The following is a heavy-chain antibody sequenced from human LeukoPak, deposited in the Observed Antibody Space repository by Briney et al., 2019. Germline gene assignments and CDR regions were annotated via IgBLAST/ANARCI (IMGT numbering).Heavy chain of an antibody. Sequence: SETLSLTCTVSGGSISSSSYYWGWVRQPPGKGLEWIGSIYYSGSTYYNPSLKSRVTISVDTSKNQFSLKLSSVTAADTAVYYCARINTSLYFDYWGQGTLVTVSS. CDR2: IYYSGST. CDR3: ARINTSLYFDY. J-gene: IGHJ4*02. V-gene: IGHV4-39*07. D-gene: IGHD3-22*01. CDR1: GGSISSSSYY.